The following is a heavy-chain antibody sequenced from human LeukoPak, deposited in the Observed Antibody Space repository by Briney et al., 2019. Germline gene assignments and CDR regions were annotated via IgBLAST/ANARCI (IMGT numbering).Heavy chain of an antibody. J-gene: IGHJ4*02. D-gene: IGHD1-26*01. CDR1: GFTFSSYG. V-gene: IGHV3-30*02. CDR3: ATLDVGATVY. Sequence: PGGSLRLSCAASGFTFSSYGMHWVRQAPGKRLEWVAFIRYDGSNKYYADSVKGRFTISRDNSKNTLYLQMNSLRAEDTAVYYCATLDVGATVYWGQGTLVTVSS. CDR2: IRYDGSNK.